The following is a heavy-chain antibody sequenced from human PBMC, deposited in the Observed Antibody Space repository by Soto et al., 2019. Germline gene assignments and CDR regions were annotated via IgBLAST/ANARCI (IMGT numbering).Heavy chain of an antibody. Sequence: TSETLSLTCAVSGGSFTGNSLWAWVRQPPGQGLEWIGEIYRTVSANYNPSLKSRVTISLDKAENKFSLKVTSLTAADTAVYYCASRDPGTSVDYWGQGTLVTVSS. D-gene: IGHD1-7*01. V-gene: IGHV4-4*02. CDR3: ASRDPGTSVDY. J-gene: IGHJ4*02. CDR2: IYRTVSA. CDR1: GGSFTGNSL.